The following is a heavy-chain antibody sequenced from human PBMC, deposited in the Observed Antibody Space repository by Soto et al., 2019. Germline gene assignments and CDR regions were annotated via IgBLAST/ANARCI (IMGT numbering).Heavy chain of an antibody. J-gene: IGHJ6*02. V-gene: IGHV1-8*01. CDR3: ARGGALRFLEWLPHQQHYYYGMDV. CDR1: GYTFTSYD. Sequence: GVSVKVSCKASGYTFTSYDINWVRQATGQGLEWMGWMNPNSGNTGYAQKFQGRVTMTRNTSISTAYMELSSLRSEDTAVYYCARGGALRFLEWLPHQQHYYYGMDVWGQGTTVTVSS. D-gene: IGHD3-3*01. CDR2: MNPNSGNT.